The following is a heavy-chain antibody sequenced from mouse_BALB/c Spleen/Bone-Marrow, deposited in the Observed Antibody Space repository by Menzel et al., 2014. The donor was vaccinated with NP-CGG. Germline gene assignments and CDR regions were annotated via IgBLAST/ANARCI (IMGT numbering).Heavy chain of an antibody. CDR2: ISTYSGNT. V-gene: IGHV1-67*01. CDR3: ARNFYGSAYFDF. CDR1: GYKFTDYA. Sequence: VQLQQSGPELVRPGVSAKISCKGSGYKFTDYAMHWVKQSHAKSLEWIGLISTYSGNTHYNQKFKGKATMNVDKSSSTAYMELARLTSEDSAIYYCARNFYGSAYFDFWGQGSTLTVSS. D-gene: IGHD1-1*01. J-gene: IGHJ2*01.